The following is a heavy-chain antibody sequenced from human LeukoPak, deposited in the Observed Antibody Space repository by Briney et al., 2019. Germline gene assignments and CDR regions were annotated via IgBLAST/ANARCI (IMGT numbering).Heavy chain of an antibody. J-gene: IGHJ3*01. CDR2: ISWNSGNI. Sequence: GGSLRLSCAASGFTFSSYEMNWVRQAPGKGLEWVAGISWNSGNIAYADSVKGRFSISRDNAENSVYLQMDGLVSEDTALYYCTKATGYNWNDKDAFDVWGQGAMVTVSS. CDR1: GFTFSSYE. V-gene: IGHV3-9*01. D-gene: IGHD1-1*01. CDR3: TKATGYNWNDKDAFDV.